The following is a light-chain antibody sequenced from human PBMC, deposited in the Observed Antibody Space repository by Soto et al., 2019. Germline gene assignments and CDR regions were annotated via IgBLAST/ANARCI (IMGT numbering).Light chain of an antibody. CDR1: SSNIGAGFD. CDR3: QSFLL. Sequence: QSVLTQPPSVSGSPGQRVTISCNGSSSNIGAGFDVHWYQQFPGTAPKLLIYGDTIRHSGVPDRFSGSKSGTSASLAITGLQAEDAAYYYCQSFLLFGGGTQLTVL. J-gene: IGLJ2*01. V-gene: IGLV1-40*01. CDR2: GDT.